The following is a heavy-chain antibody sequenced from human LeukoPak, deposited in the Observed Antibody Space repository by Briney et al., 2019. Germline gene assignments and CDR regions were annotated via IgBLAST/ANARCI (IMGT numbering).Heavy chain of an antibody. CDR1: GFTFSSYS. D-gene: IGHD5-18*01. Sequence: PGGSLRLSCAASGFTFSSYSMNWVRQAPGKGLEWVANIKQDGSEKYYVDSVKGRFTISRDNAKNSLYLQMNSLRAEDTAVYYCAREADTAMVKGTYYFDYWGQGTLVTVSS. J-gene: IGHJ4*02. V-gene: IGHV3-7*03. CDR2: IKQDGSEK. CDR3: AREADTAMVKGTYYFDY.